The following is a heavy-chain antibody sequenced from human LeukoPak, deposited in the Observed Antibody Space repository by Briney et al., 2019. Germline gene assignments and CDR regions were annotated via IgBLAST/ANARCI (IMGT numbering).Heavy chain of an antibody. Sequence: SETLSLTCTVSGGSISSGSYYCSWIRQPAGKGLEWIGHIYKSGSTNYNPSLKSRVTISVDTSKNQFSLKLSSVTAADTAVYYCARRPKGSKVRAGFDPWGQGTLVTVSS. CDR3: ARRPKGSKVRAGFDP. J-gene: IGHJ5*02. CDR2: IYKSGST. D-gene: IGHD3-10*01. V-gene: IGHV4-61*09. CDR1: GGSISSGSYY.